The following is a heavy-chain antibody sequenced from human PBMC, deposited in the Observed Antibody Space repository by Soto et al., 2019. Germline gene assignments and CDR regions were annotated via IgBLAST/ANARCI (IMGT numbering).Heavy chain of an antibody. CDR1: GFTFSNYA. CDR2: FSGSGGST. D-gene: IGHD4-17*01. CDR3: AKLKYGDYGAFDI. J-gene: IGHJ3*02. Sequence: GGSLRLSCAASGFTFSNYAMSWVRQAPGKGLEWVSVFSGSGGSTYYADSVKGRFTISRDNSKNTLYLQMNSLRGEDTAVYYCAKLKYGDYGAFDIWGQGTMVTVSS. V-gene: IGHV3-23*01.